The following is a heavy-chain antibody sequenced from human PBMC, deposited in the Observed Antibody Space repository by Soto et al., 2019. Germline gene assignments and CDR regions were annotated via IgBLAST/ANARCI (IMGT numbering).Heavy chain of an antibody. CDR2: ITSDMRTI. Sequence: EVQLVESGGDLVQRGGSLRLSCVASGFTFSVYSXXXXXXXXXKGLEWFAYITSDMRTIKYVDSVKGRFTISRDNXXXXXXXXXXXXXXXXXXXXXXXXXXXXXFDYWGQGTVVTVSS. CDR1: GFTFSVYS. J-gene: IGHJ4*02. CDR3: XXXXXXXFDY. V-gene: IGHV3-48*01.